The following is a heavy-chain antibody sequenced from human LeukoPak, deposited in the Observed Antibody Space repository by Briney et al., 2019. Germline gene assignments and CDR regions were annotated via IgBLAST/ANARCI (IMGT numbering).Heavy chain of an antibody. CDR1: SGSINNHY. CDR3: ASRPADITWYGVFDY. J-gene: IGHJ4*02. V-gene: IGHV4-59*11. D-gene: IGHD3-10*01. CDR2: IFSSATT. Sequence: SETLSLTCTVSSGSINNHYWSWLRQPPGKGLEWIGYIFSSATTDYNPSLKSRVSMSIDTSRNQFSLRLSSVTAADTALYFCASRPADITWYGVFDYWSQGMLVTVSS.